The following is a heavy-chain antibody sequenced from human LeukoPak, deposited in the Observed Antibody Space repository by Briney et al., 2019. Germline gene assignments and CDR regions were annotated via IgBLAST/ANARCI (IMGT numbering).Heavy chain of an antibody. D-gene: IGHD3-3*01. CDR1: GGSFSGYY. CDR2: INHSGST. V-gene: IGHV4-34*01. CDR3: ARENYDFWSGYPHFDY. J-gene: IGHJ4*02. Sequence: SETLSLTCAVYGGSFSGYYWSWIRQPPGKGLEWIGEINHSGSTNYNPSLKSRVTISVDTSKNQFSLKLSSVTAADTAVYYCARENYDFWSGYPHFDYWGQGTLVTVSS.